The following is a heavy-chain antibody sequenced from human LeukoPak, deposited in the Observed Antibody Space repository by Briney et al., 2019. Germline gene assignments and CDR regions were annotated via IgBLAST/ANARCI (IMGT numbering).Heavy chain of an antibody. V-gene: IGHV4-39*02. D-gene: IGHD6-13*01. CDR3: ARDSIGAAAADF. CDR1: GGSISSSSYY. J-gene: IGHJ3*01. CDR2: IYYSGST. Sequence: PSETLSLTCTVSGGSISSSSYYWGWIRQPPGKGLEWIGSIYYSGSTYYNPSLKSRVTISVDTSKNQFSLKLSSVTAADTAVYYCARDSIGAAAADFWGQGTMVTVSS.